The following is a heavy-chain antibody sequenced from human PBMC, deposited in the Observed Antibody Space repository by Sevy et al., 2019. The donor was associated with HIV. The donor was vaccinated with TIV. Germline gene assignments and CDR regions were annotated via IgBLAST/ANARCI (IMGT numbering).Heavy chain of an antibody. CDR1: GFTFRSYS. J-gene: IGHJ3*02. Sequence: GGSLRLSCEASGFTFRSYSMNWVRQAPGKGLEWLSSISGSSSYIYYADSVKGRFTISRDNAKNSLYLQMNGLRAEEKGLYYCWKGGGGNSEYGFDIWGQGTMVTVSS. V-gene: IGHV3-21*06. D-gene: IGHD3-16*01. CDR3: WKGGGGNSEYGFDI. CDR2: ISGSSSYI.